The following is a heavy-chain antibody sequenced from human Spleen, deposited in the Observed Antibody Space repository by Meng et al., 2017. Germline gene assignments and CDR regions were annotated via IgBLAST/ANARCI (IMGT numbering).Heavy chain of an antibody. Sequence: GESLKISCKGSGYSFTSYWIGWVRQMPGKGLEWMGIIYPGDSDTRYSPSFQGQVTISADKSISTAYLQWSSLKASDTAMYYCARVDKQWLVVYYFDYWGQGTLVTVSS. CDR2: IYPGDSDT. J-gene: IGHJ4*02. V-gene: IGHV5-51*01. D-gene: IGHD6-19*01. CDR3: ARVDKQWLVVYYFDY. CDR1: GYSFTSYW.